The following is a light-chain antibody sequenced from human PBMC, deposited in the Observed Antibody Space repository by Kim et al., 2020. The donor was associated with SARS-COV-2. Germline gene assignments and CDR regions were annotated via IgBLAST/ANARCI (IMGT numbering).Light chain of an antibody. V-gene: IGKV1-5*01. CDR1: QTISTW. J-gene: IGKJ2*01. CDR3: QQYNSYSYT. CDR2: DAS. Sequence: DIQMTQSPSTLSASVGDRVTITCRASQTISTWLAWYQQKPGRAPKLLIYDASSFKSGVPSRFSGSGSGTEFTLTISSLQPDDFATYYCQQYNSYSYTFGQGTKLEI.